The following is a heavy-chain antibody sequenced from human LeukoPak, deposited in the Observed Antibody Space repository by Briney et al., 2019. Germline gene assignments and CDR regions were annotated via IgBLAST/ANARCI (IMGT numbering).Heavy chain of an antibody. CDR1: GGSISSSSYY. Sequence: SETLSLPCTVSGGSISSSSYYWGWIRQPPGKGLEWIGSMYYSGSTYNSPSLKSRVTISVDTSKNQFSLKLSSVTAADTAVYYCARLAATLDYFDYWGQGTLVTVSS. D-gene: IGHD2-15*01. V-gene: IGHV4-39*01. CDR3: ARLAATLDYFDY. CDR2: MYYSGST. J-gene: IGHJ4*02.